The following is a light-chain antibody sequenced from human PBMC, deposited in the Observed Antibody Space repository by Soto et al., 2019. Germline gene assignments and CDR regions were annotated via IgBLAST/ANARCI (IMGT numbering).Light chain of an antibody. CDR2: DVS. J-gene: IGLJ2*01. Sequence: QSALTQPASVSGSPGQSITISCTGTSSDIGGYNYVSWYQQHPGKAPKLMIYDVSDRPSGVSYRFSGSKSGNTASLTISGLQAEDEADYYCASYASSNTVLFGGGTKLTVL. V-gene: IGLV2-14*03. CDR3: ASYASSNTVL. CDR1: SSDIGGYNY.